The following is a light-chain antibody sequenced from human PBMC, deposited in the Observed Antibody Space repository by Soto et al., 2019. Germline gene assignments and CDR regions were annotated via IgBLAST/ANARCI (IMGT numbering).Light chain of an antibody. J-gene: IGLJ3*02. CDR2: DVS. V-gene: IGLV2-14*03. CDR1: SSDVGGYNY. CDR3: ISYTRSGTRV. Sequence: QSALTQPASVSGSPGQSITISCTGTSSDVGGYNYVSWYQQHPDKAPKLVIYDVSNRPAGVSNRFSASNSGNTASLTISGLQAEDEADYYCISYTRSGTRVFGGGTKVTVL.